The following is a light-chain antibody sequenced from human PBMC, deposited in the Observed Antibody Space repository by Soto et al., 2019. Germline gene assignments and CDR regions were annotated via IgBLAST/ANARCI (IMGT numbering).Light chain of an antibody. CDR3: QQYNTYWT. V-gene: IGKV1-5*01. Sequence: IQMTQFPSALSASVGDRVTITCRAIQNVNNWLAWYQHNPGKAPQLLIYDASVLESGVPSRFSGSGSGTEFTLAIHGLQSDDFATYYCQQYNTYWTFGPGTKVEVE. J-gene: IGKJ1*01. CDR2: DAS. CDR1: QNVNNW.